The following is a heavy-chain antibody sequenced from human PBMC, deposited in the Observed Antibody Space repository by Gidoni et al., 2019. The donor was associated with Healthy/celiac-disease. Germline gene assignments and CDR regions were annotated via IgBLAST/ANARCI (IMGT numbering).Heavy chain of an antibody. J-gene: IGHJ5*02. CDR2: VYYSGST. V-gene: IGHV4-31*03. CDR1: GGSISSGGYY. Sequence: QAQLQESGPGLVKPSQPLSLTCTVSGGSISSGGYYWSWIRQHPGKGLEWIGYVYYSGSTYYNPSLKSRVTISVDTSKKQFSLKLSSVTAADTAVYYCARASRSNWFDPWGQGTLVTVSS. CDR3: ARASRSNWFDP.